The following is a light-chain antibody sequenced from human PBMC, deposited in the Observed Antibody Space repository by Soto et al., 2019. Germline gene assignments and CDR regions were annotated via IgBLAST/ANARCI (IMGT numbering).Light chain of an antibody. V-gene: IGKV1-39*01. CDR1: QSISNY. Sequence: DIQMTQSPSSLSASVGDRVTITCRASQSISNYLNWYQQKPGQAPKLLIYATSNLQRGVPSRFSGGGSGTDFPLTISSLQPEDFATYYCQQSYSTPPYTFGQGTNLEIK. J-gene: IGKJ2*01. CDR3: QQSYSTPPYT. CDR2: ATS.